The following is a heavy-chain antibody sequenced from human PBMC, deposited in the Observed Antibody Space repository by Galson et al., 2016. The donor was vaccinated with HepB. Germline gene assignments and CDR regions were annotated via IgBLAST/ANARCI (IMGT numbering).Heavy chain of an antibody. V-gene: IGHV4/OR15-8*01. CDR1: GDSISRDTW. CDR3: VGGKLASGWPY. D-gene: IGHD4-23*01. J-gene: IGHJ4*02. Sequence: ETLSLTCLVSGDSISRDTWWSWVRQPPGKGLEWIGEIYHTGSTNYDPSVKNRVTISLDKSRNQFSLRLTSVTATDTAVYYCVGGKLASGWPYWGQGNLVRVSS. CDR2: IYHTGST.